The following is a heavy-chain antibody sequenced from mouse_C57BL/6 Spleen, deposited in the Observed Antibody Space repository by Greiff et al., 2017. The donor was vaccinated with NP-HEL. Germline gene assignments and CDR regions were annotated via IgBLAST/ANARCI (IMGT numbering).Heavy chain of an antibody. CDR1: GYTFTSYW. CDR2: IHPNSGST. V-gene: IGHV1-64*01. J-gene: IGHJ3*01. D-gene: IGHD2-5*01. Sequence: VQLQQSGAELVKPGASVKLSCKASGYTFTSYWMHWVKQRPGQGLEWIGMIHPNSGSTNYNEKFKSKATLTVDKSSSTAYMQLSSLTSEDSAVYYCARNGFSNYVWFAYWGQGTLVTVSA. CDR3: ARNGFSNYVWFAY.